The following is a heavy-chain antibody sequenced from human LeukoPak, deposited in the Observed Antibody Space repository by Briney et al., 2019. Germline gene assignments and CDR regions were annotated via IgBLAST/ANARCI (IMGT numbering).Heavy chain of an antibody. CDR3: ARKDFSSGSFSY. D-gene: IGHD3-22*01. CDR2: IGLSGSPL. CDR1: GFPFTRFY. Sequence: GGSLRLSCAVSGFPFTRFYMSWIRHAPGKGLEWISYIGLSGSPLDYADSVRGRFTISRDNAKDSLYLEMNSLRAEDTAVYYCARKDFSSGSFSYWGQGTLVTVSS. V-gene: IGHV3-11*04. J-gene: IGHJ4*02.